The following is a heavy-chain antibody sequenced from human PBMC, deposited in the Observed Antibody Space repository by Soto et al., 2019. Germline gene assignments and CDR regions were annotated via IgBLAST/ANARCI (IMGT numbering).Heavy chain of an antibody. CDR1: GYTFTNYA. CDR2: INAGNGNT. J-gene: IGHJ6*02. D-gene: IGHD1-1*01. Sequence: ASVKVSCKASGYTFTNYAMHWVRQAPGQRLEWMGWINAGNGNTRYSQKYQGRVTITRDTSTSTAYMELRSLRSEDTAVYYCSRSNGLDLVDDYYYYGMDVWGQGTTVTSP. CDR3: SRSNGLDLVDDYYYYGMDV. V-gene: IGHV1-3*01.